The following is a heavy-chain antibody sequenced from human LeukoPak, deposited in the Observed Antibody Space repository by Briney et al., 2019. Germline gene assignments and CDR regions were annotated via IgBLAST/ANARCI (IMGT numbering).Heavy chain of an antibody. D-gene: IGHD3-22*01. CDR1: GFTFSDYY. V-gene: IGHV3-11*01. CDR3: ASTSYYDSSGYYYLGGFDNWFDP. Sequence: GGSLRLSCAASGFTFSDYYMSWIRQAPGKGLEWVSYISSSGSTIYYADSVKGRFTISRDNAKNSLYLQMNSLRAEDTAVYYCASTSYYDSSGYYYLGGFDNWFDPWGQGTLVTVSS. J-gene: IGHJ5*02. CDR2: ISSSGSTI.